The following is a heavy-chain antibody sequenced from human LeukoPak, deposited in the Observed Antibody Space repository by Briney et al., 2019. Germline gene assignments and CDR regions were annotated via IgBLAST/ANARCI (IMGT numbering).Heavy chain of an antibody. CDR1: GFTFSSYA. Sequence: GRSLRLSCAASGFTFSSYAMHWVRQAPGKGLEWVAVISYDGSNKYYADSVKGRFTISRDNSKNTLYLQMNGLGAEDTAIYYCAKLIGSSSDIGWGQGTLATVSS. CDR3: AKLIGSSSDIG. CDR2: ISYDGSNK. D-gene: IGHD2-15*01. J-gene: IGHJ4*02. V-gene: IGHV3-30-3*02.